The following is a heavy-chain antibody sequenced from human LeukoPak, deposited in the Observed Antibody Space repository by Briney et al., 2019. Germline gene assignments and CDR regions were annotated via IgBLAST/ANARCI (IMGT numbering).Heavy chain of an antibody. CDR3: ARAAYSSMDV. CDR2: INSDGSST. CDR1: GFTFISYW. V-gene: IGHV3-74*01. D-gene: IGHD6-13*01. Sequence: GGSLRFSCAASGFTFISYWMHWVRQAPGKGLVWVSRINSDGSSTSYADSAKGRFTISRDNAKNTLYLQMNTLRAEDTAVYYCARAAYSSMDVWGQGTTVTVSS. J-gene: IGHJ6*02.